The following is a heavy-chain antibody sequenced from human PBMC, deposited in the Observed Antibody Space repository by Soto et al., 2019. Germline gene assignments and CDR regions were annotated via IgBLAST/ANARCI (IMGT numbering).Heavy chain of an antibody. Sequence: TLSLTCTVSGGSISSGGYYWSWIRQHPGKGLEWIGYIYYSGSTYYNPSLKSRVTISVDTSKNQFSLKLSSVTAADTAVYYCAKFSQYYYDSSGSWFDPWGQGTLVTVSS. V-gene: IGHV4-31*03. CDR2: IYYSGST. J-gene: IGHJ5*02. CDR3: AKFSQYYYDSSGSWFDP. D-gene: IGHD3-22*01. CDR1: GGSISSGGYY.